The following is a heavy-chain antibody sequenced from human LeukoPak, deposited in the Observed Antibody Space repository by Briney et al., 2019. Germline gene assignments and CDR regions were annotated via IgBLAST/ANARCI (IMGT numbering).Heavy chain of an antibody. D-gene: IGHD6-13*01. J-gene: IGHJ3*02. V-gene: IGHV3-21*01. CDR3: ARDRGMLAAAFDI. CDR2: ISSSSSYI. Sequence: PGGSLRLSCAASGFTFSSYSMNWVRQAPGKGLEWVSSISSSSSYIYYADSVKGRFTISRDNAKNSLYLQMNSLGAEDTAVYYCARDRGMLAAAFDIWGQGTMVTVSS. CDR1: GFTFSSYS.